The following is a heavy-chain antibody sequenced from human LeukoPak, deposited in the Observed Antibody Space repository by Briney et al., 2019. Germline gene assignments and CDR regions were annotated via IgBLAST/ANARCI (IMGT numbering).Heavy chain of an antibody. D-gene: IGHD1-14*01. CDR3: ATATVGSY. V-gene: IGHV4-59*01. J-gene: IGHJ4*02. CDR1: GGSISSYY. Sequence: SETLSLTCTVSGGSISSYYWSWIRQPPGKGLEWIGDIYYSGSTNYNPSLKSRVTISVDTSKNQFSLKLSSVTAADTAVYYCATATVGSYWGQGTLVTVSS. CDR2: IYYSGST.